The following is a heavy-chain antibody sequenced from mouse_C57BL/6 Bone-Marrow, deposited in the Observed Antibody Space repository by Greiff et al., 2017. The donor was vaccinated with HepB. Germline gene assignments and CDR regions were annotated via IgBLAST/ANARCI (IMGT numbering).Heavy chain of an antibody. J-gene: IGHJ1*03. CDR1: GYTFTSYW. Sequence: QVQLKQPGAELVKPGASVKMSCKASGYTFTSYWITWVKQRPGQGLEWIGDIYPGSGSTNYNEKFKSKATLTVDTSSSPAYMQLSSLTSEDSAVYYCARYYGSSFWYFDVWGTGTTVTVSS. V-gene: IGHV1-55*01. CDR3: ARYYGSSFWYFDV. CDR2: IYPGSGST. D-gene: IGHD1-1*01.